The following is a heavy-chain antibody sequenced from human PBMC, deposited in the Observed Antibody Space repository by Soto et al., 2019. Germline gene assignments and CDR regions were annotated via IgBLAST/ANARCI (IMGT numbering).Heavy chain of an antibody. Sequence: QVQLVESGGGVVQPGRSLRLSCAASGFTFSSYAMHWVRQAPGKGLEWVAVISYDGSNKYYADSVKGRFTISRDNSKNTLYLQMNSLRAEDTAVYYCARESSGSYCDYWGQGTLVTVSS. CDR1: GFTFSSYA. J-gene: IGHJ4*02. V-gene: IGHV3-30-3*01. CDR3: ARESSGSYCDY. D-gene: IGHD3-10*01. CDR2: ISYDGSNK.